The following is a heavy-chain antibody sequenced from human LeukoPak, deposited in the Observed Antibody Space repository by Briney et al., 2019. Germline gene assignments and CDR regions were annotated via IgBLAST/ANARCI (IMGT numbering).Heavy chain of an antibody. V-gene: IGHV4-59*01. CDR1: GGSISSYY. D-gene: IGHD2-2*01. Sequence: SETLSLTCTVSGGSISSYYWSWVRQPPGKGLEWVGYIYYSGSTNYNPSLTSRVTISVDTSKNQFSLTLSSVTAADTAVYYCARDFFLGYCSSTSCHDDAFDIWGQGTMVTVSS. CDR2: IYYSGST. CDR3: ARDFFLGYCSSTSCHDDAFDI. J-gene: IGHJ3*02.